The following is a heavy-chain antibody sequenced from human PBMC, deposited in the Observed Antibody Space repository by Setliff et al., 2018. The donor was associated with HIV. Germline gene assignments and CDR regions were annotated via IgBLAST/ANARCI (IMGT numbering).Heavy chain of an antibody. Sequence: ASVKVSCKVSGYTLTELSRHWVRQAPGKGLEWMGSFDPKDGKTRYAQKFQGRVTMTEDTSTDTAYMELSSLRSEDTAVYCYVTGSAAHPFDYWGQGTLVTV. CDR1: GYTLTELS. CDR2: FDPKDGKT. J-gene: IGHJ4*02. CDR3: VTGSAAHPFDY. V-gene: IGHV1-24*01. D-gene: IGHD6-6*01.